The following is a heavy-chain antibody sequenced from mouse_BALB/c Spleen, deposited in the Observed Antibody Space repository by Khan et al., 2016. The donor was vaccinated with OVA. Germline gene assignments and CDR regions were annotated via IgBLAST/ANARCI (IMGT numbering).Heavy chain of an antibody. CDR3: ARDGSRYNYAMDY. J-gene: IGHJ4*01. CDR2: ISSSGST. D-gene: IGHD2-3*01. Sequence: EVQLQQSGPGLVKPSQSLSLTCTVTGYSITSDYAWNWIRQFPGNKLEWMGDISSSGSTNYNPALKSRISINRETSKKQIFLQLNSVTTEDTATYYCARDGSRYNYAMDYWGQGTSVTVSS. CDR1: GYSITSDYA. V-gene: IGHV3-2*02.